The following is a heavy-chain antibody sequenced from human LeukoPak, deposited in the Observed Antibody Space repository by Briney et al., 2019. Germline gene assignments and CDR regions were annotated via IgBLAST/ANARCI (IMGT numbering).Heavy chain of an antibody. CDR1: GGSFSGYY. Sequence: NSSETLSLTCAVYGGSFSGYYWSWIRQPPGKGLEWIGEINHSGSTSYNPSLKSRVTISVDTSKNQFSLKLSSVTAADTAVYYCARGRGVRGVINSSRDDYWGQGTLVTVSS. D-gene: IGHD3-10*01. V-gene: IGHV4-34*01. J-gene: IGHJ4*02. CDR2: INHSGST. CDR3: ARGRGVRGVINSSRDDY.